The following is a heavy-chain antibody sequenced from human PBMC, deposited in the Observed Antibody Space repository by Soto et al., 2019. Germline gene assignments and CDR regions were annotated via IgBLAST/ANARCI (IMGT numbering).Heavy chain of an antibody. CDR1: GGTFSSYA. D-gene: IGHD4-17*01. CDR3: ARAATVVTSSINFDY. Sequence: SVKVSCKASGGTFSSYAISWVRQAPGQGLEWMGGIIPIFGTANYAQKFQGRVTITADESTSTAYMELSSLRSEDTAVYYCARAATVVTSSINFDYWGQGTLVTVSS. J-gene: IGHJ4*02. CDR2: IIPIFGTA. V-gene: IGHV1-69*13.